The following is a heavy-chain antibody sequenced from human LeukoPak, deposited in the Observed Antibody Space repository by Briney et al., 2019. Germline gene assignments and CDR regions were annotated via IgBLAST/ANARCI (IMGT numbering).Heavy chain of an antibody. D-gene: IGHD3-10*01. Sequence: PGGSLRLSCAASGFIFSSYAMSWVRQAPGKGLEWVSAISQSGGRTYFADSVKGRFTISRDNSKNTLYLQMNSLRAEDTAVYYCAKASRLLHGSGSYPGYFDYWGQGTLVTVSS. J-gene: IGHJ4*02. V-gene: IGHV3-23*01. CDR2: ISQSGGRT. CDR1: GFIFSSYA. CDR3: AKASRLLHGSGSYPGYFDY.